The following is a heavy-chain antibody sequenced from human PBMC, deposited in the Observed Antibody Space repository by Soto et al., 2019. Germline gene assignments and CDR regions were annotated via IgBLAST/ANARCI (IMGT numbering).Heavy chain of an antibody. CDR1: GGTFSTSA. CDR3: ARGLEYSTGWHDFDY. J-gene: IGHJ4*02. D-gene: IGHD6-19*01. CDR2: IVPIFGPE. V-gene: IGHV1-69*01. Sequence: QVRLVQSGPEVRKPGFSVKVSCKASGGTFSTSAISWVRQAPGQGLEWMGGIVPIFGPEKYAPKFQGRVTITEDESTNTFYMELGSLRSEDTAVYYCARGLEYSTGWHDFDYWGQGTLVTVSS.